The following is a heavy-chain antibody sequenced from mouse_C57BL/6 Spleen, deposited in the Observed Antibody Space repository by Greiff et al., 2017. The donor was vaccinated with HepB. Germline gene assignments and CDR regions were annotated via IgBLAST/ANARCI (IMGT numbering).Heavy chain of an antibody. CDR3: ARGDGYYLYFDY. V-gene: IGHV1-53*01. CDR2: INPSNGGT. Sequence: QVQLQQPGTELVKPGASVKLSCKASGYTFTSYWMHWVKQRPGQGLEWIGNINPSNGGTNYNEKFKSKATLTGDKSSSTAYMQLSSLTSEDSAVYYCARGDGYYLYFDYLGQGTTLTVSS. D-gene: IGHD2-3*01. J-gene: IGHJ2*01. CDR1: GYTFTSYW.